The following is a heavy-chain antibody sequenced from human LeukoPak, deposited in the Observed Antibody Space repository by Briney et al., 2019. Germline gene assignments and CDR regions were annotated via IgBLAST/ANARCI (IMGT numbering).Heavy chain of an antibody. CDR2: ISFDATKE. V-gene: IGHV3-30*01. Sequence: GGSLRLSCAASGFTFSNYAMHWVRQALGKGLEWVAVISFDATKEYFGKSVKGRFTVSRDNSKATLYLQMHRLRIEDTALYFCARFKVGTNTTQKNAFDIWGRGTVVAVSS. J-gene: IGHJ3*02. CDR3: ARFKVGTNTTQKNAFDI. D-gene: IGHD1-1*01. CDR1: GFTFSNYA.